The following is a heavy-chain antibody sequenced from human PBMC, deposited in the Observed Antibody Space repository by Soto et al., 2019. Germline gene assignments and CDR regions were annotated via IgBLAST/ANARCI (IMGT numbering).Heavy chain of an antibody. D-gene: IGHD3-3*01. V-gene: IGHV4-31*03. CDR1: GGSISSGGYY. Sequence: PSETLSLTCTVSGGSISSGGYYWSWIRQHPGKGLEWIGYIFYSGTTYYNPSLKSRVTISVDTSKNQFSLKLSSVTAADTAVYYCARDRMGILEWLECGMDVWGQGTTVTVSS. CDR2: IFYSGTT. CDR3: ARDRMGILEWLECGMDV. J-gene: IGHJ6*02.